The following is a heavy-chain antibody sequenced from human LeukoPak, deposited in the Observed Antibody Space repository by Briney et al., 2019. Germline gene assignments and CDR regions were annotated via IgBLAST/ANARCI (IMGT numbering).Heavy chain of an antibody. CDR1: GGSISSYY. J-gene: IGHJ6*03. Sequence: PSETLSLTSTVSGGSISSYYWSWIRQPPGKGLEWIGYIYYSGSTNYNPSLKSRVTISVDTSKNQFSLKLSSVTAADTAVYYCARDRSRGSYLYYMDVWGKGTTVTVSS. CDR3: ARDRSRGSYLYYMDV. V-gene: IGHV4-59*01. D-gene: IGHD1-26*01. CDR2: IYYSGST.